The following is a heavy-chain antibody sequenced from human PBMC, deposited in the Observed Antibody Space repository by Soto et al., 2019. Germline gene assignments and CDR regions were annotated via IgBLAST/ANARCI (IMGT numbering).Heavy chain of an antibody. Sequence: ASVKVSCKASGYTFTSYYMQWVRQAPGQGLEWIGIINPSGGSTSYAQKFQGRVTMTRDTSTSTVYMELSSLRSEDTAVYYCARYPRIAARNGGYYGMDVWGQGTPVTVSS. D-gene: IGHD6-6*01. J-gene: IGHJ6*02. CDR3: ARYPRIAARNGGYYGMDV. V-gene: IGHV1-46*01. CDR1: GYTFTSYY. CDR2: INPSGGST.